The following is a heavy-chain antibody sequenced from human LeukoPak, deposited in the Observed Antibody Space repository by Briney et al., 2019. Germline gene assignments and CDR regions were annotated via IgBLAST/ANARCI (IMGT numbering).Heavy chain of an antibody. CDR2: ISGNGGST. J-gene: IGHJ4*02. V-gene: IGHV3-23*01. CDR1: GFTFSSYA. D-gene: IGHD5-12*01. CDR3: AKERGYSGYVDKCYFDY. Sequence: GGSLRLSCAASGFTFSSYAMSWVCQAPGQGLEWGSAISGNGGSTYYADSVKGRFTISRDNSKNTLYLQKNSLRAEDTVVYYCAKERGYSGYVDKCYFDYWGQGALVTVSS.